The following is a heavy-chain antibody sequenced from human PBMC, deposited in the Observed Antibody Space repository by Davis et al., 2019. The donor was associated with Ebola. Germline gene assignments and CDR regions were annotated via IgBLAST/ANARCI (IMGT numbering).Heavy chain of an antibody. J-gene: IGHJ4*02. Sequence: GESLKISCAASGFTFSSYAMSWVRQAPGKGLEWVSSISSSSSYIYYADSVKGRFTISRDNAKNSLYLQMNSLRAEDTAVYYCARERAIVYFDYWGQGTLVTVSS. D-gene: IGHD1-26*01. CDR2: ISSSSSYI. CDR3: ARERAIVYFDY. CDR1: GFTFSSYA. V-gene: IGHV3-21*01.